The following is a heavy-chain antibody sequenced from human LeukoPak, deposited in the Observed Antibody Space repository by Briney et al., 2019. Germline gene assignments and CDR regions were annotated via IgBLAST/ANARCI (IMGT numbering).Heavy chain of an antibody. Sequence: PSETLSLTCTVSGYSISSGYYWGWIRQPPGKGLEWIRSIYHSGSTNYNPSLKSRVTISVDTSKNQFSLKLSSVTAADTAVYYCARGFGYYYGSGIERRLDYWGQGTLVTVSS. CDR2: IYHSGST. V-gene: IGHV4-38-2*02. CDR1: GYSISSGYY. CDR3: ARGFGYYYGSGIERRLDY. J-gene: IGHJ4*02. D-gene: IGHD3-10*01.